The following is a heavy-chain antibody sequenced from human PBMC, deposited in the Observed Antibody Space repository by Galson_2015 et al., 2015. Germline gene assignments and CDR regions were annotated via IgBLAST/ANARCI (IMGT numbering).Heavy chain of an antibody. CDR3: AREGDRDGYNADAFDI. J-gene: IGHJ3*02. Sequence: SLRLSCAASGFAFSCYWMSWVRQAPGKGLEWVANIKQDGSEKYYVDSVKGRFTISRDNAKNSLYLQMNSLRAEDTAVYYCAREGDRDGYNADAFDIWGQGTMVTVSS. V-gene: IGHV3-7*01. CDR2: IKQDGSEK. CDR1: GFAFSCYW. D-gene: IGHD5-24*01.